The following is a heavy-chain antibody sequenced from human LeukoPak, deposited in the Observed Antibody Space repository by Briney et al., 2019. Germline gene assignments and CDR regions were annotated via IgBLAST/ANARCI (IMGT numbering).Heavy chain of an antibody. CDR2: IYQSGTT. V-gene: IGHV4-61*10. CDR3: AREFVDFDWFFYFDY. CDR1: GGSISSDNYS. D-gene: IGHD3-9*01. Sequence: SETLSLTCTVSGGSISSDNYSWSWIRQPAGKGLEWIGYIYQSGTTYSHPSLKSRVTISVDTSKNQFSLKLSSVTAADTAVYYCAREFVDFDWFFYFDYWGQGTLVTVSS. J-gene: IGHJ4*02.